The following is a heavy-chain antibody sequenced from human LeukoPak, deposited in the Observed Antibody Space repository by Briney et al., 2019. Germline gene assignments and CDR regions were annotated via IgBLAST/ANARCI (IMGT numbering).Heavy chain of an antibody. CDR2: ISQDGREK. Sequence: GGSLRLSCAVSGFTHYYISRVRQAPGKGLGWVASISQDGREKNYVDSVKGRFTFSRDNAKNSLYLQMNGLRAEDTAVYYCARVTGSGYDSQYYFDYWGQGTLVTVSS. J-gene: IGHJ4*02. D-gene: IGHD5-12*01. CDR1: GFTHYY. V-gene: IGHV3-7*01. CDR3: ARVTGSGYDSQYYFDY.